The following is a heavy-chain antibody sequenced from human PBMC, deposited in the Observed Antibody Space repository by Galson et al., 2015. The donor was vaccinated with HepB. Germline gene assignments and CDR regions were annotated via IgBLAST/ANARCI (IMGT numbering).Heavy chain of an antibody. D-gene: IGHD6-13*01. V-gene: IGHV4-59*01. CDR1: GGSISSYY. CDR2: IYYSGST. J-gene: IGHJ4*02. Sequence: LSLTCTVSGGSISSYYWSWIRQPPGKGLEWIGYIYYSGSTNYNPSLKSRVTISVDTSKNQFSLKLSSVTAADTAVYYCARAEDSSSWEFDYWGQGTLVTVSS. CDR3: ARAEDSSSWEFDY.